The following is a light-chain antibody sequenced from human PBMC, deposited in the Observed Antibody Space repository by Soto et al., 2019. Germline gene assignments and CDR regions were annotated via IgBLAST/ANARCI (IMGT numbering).Light chain of an antibody. CDR3: QQRSDWPWT. V-gene: IGKV3-11*01. CDR2: DTS. J-gene: IGKJ1*01. Sequence: EIVLTQSPATLSLSPGERATLSCRASQSVSRFLVWYQQKPGQTPRLLIYDTSNRATGIPARFSGSGSGTDCPLTISSLEPEDFAVYYCQQRSDWPWTFGQGTKVEIK. CDR1: QSVSRF.